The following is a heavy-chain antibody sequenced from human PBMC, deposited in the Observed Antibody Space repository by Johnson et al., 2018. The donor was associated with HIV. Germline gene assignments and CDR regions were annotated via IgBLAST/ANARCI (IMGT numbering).Heavy chain of an antibody. J-gene: IGHJ3*01. CDR2: MSYDVITK. D-gene: IGHD6-6*01. CDR1: VLTCDDYA. Sequence: QVQLVESGGVVVQPGGSLRLSCSASVLTCDDYAMHWVRQAPGKGLEWVAVMSYDVITKYYADSVRGRFTISSDNSKNTLYLQMNSLRVEDTAVYYCARDQGVWAARPEDAFDVWGQGTMVTVSS. CDR3: ARDQGVWAARPEDAFDV. V-gene: IGHV3-30*04.